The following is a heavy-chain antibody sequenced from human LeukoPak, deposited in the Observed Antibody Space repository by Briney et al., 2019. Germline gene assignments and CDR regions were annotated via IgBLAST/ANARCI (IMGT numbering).Heavy chain of an antibody. CDR2: IRSNASGETT. CDR3: TIRYYGGSLYEDF. V-gene: IGHV3-49*04. D-gene: IGHD2-21*01. CDR1: GLTFGGDA. J-gene: IGHJ4*02. Sequence: GGSLRLSCTASGLTFGGDAVSWVRQARGKELAWVGFIRSNASGETTEYAASVKGRFVISRDVSKSIASLQMKSLKREDKGVYYCTIRYYGGSLYEDFWGQGNRVPVSS.